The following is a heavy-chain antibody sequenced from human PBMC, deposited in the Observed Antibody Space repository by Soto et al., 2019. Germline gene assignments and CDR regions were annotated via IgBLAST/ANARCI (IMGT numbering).Heavy chain of an antibody. CDR2: IIPIFGTA. D-gene: IGHD5-18*01. J-gene: IGHJ5*02. Sequence: ASVKVSFKASGGTFSSYAISWVRQAPGQGLEWMGGIIPIFGTANYAQKFQGRVTITADESTSTAYMELSSLRSEDTAVYYCARGRGYSYGYWFDPWGQGTLVTVSS. CDR1: GGTFSSYA. V-gene: IGHV1-69*13. CDR3: ARGRGYSYGYWFDP.